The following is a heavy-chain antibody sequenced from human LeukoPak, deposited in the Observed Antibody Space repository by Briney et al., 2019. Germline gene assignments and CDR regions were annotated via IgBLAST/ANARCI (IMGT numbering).Heavy chain of an antibody. D-gene: IGHD6-19*01. CDR1: GFTFSSYW. V-gene: IGHV3-74*01. J-gene: IGHJ5*02. CDR2: INSDGSST. Sequence: GGSLRLSCAASGFTFSSYWMHWVRQAPGKGLVWVSRINSDGSSTSYADSVKGRFTISRDNAKNTLYLQMSSLRAEDTAVYYCTRGAYSSGPFDPWGQGTLVTVSS. CDR3: TRGAYSSGPFDP.